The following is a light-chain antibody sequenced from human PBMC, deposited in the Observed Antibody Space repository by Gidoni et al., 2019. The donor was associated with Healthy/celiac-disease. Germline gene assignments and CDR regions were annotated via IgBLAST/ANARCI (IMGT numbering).Light chain of an antibody. CDR1: QSVSSY. V-gene: IGKV1-39*01. CDR2: AAS. J-gene: IGKJ1*01. Sequence: DIQMTQSPSSLSASVGDRVTITCRASQSVSSYLNWYQQKPGKAPNLLIYAASSLQSGVPSRFSGSGSGTDFTLTISSLQPEDFATYYCQQSYNIPAFGQXTKVEIK. CDR3: QQSYNIPA.